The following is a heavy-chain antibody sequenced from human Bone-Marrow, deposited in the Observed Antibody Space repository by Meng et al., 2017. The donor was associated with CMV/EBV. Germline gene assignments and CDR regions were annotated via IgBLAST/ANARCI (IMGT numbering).Heavy chain of an antibody. J-gene: IGHJ6*02. Sequence: GESLKISCAASGFTFSSYGMHWVRQAPGKGLEWVAFIRYDGSNKYYADSVKGRFTISRDNSKSTLYLQMNSLRAEDTAVYYCARDRMIVLGYGMDVWGQGTTVTVSS. CDR2: IRYDGSNK. CDR1: GFTFSSYG. CDR3: ARDRMIVLGYGMDV. D-gene: IGHD3-22*01. V-gene: IGHV3-30*02.